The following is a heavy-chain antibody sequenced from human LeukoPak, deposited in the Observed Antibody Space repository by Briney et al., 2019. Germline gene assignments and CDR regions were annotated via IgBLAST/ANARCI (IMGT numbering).Heavy chain of an antibody. CDR2: FDPEDGET. D-gene: IGHD1-20*01. CDR3: ATSSGNWIQPQYYYYYMDV. V-gene: IGHV1-24*01. Sequence: ASVKVSCKVSGYTLTELSMHWVRQAPGKGLEWMGGFDPEDGETIYAQKFQGRVTMTEDTSTDTAYMELSSLRSEDTAVYYCATSSGNWIQPQYYYYYMDVWGKGTLVTVSS. CDR1: GYTLTELS. J-gene: IGHJ6*03.